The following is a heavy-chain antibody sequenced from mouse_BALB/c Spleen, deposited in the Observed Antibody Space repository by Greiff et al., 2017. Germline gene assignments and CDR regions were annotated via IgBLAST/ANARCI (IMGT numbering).Heavy chain of an antibody. CDR1: GFSLSTSGMG. Sequence: QVTLKESGPGILQPSQTLSLTCSFSGFSLSTSGMGVGWIRQPSGKGLEWLAHIWWDDDKRYNPALKSRLTISKDTSSNQVFLKIASVDTADTATNDCARRARSYDAWFAYWGQGTLVTVSA. CDR2: IWWDDDK. CDR3: ARRARSYDAWFAY. J-gene: IGHJ3*01. D-gene: IGHD1-1*01. V-gene: IGHV8-12*01.